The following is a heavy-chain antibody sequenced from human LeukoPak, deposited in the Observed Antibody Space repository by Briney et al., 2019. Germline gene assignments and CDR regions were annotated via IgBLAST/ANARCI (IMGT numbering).Heavy chain of an antibody. CDR1: GFTFSSYA. Sequence: TGGSLRLSCAASGFTFSSYAMSWVRQAPGKGLEWVSTISGSGGSTYYADSVKGRFTISRDNSKNTLYLQMNSLRAEDTAVYYCSKDCSCWFQGDFFNCWGQGTLVTVSS. V-gene: IGHV3-23*01. J-gene: IGHJ4*02. CDR2: ISGSGGST. CDR3: SKDCSCWFQGDFFNC. D-gene: IGHD6-19*01.